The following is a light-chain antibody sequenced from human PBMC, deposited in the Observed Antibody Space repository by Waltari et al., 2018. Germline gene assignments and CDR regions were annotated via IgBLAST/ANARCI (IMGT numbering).Light chain of an antibody. J-gene: IGLJ3*02. CDR3: SPYITSNPWV. Sequence: QSALTQPASVSGSPGQSITLPCTATSSDVGGYTYVPWYQQHPGQAPKFMIYDVSKRPSGVSDRFSRSKSGNTASLTISGLQAEDEAHYYCSPYITSNPWVFGGGTKLTVL. CDR2: DVS. V-gene: IGLV2-14*01. CDR1: SSDVGGYTY.